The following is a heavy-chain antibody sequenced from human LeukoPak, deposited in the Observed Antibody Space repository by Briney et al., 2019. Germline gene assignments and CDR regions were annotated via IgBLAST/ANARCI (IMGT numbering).Heavy chain of an antibody. D-gene: IGHD5-12*01. CDR2: IWYDGSNE. Sequence: GRSLRLSCAASGFTLSSYGMHWVRQAPGKGLEWVAVIWYDGSNEYYVEPVEGRFTISRDNSKNMLYLQMNSLRAEDTAVYYCARDHGQWIYWTDGMDVWGQGTTVTVCS. J-gene: IGHJ6*02. CDR1: GFTLSSYG. V-gene: IGHV3-33*01. CDR3: ARDHGQWIYWTDGMDV.